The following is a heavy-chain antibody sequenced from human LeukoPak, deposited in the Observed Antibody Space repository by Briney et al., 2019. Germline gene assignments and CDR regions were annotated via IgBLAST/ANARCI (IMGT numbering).Heavy chain of an antibody. Sequence: GGSLRLTCAASGFTFSSYAMSWVRQAPGKGLEWFSSSFGSGSTTYYADSVKGRFTSSRDNSKNTLYLQMNSLRAEDTAVYYCAKDLVATIGNLDYWGQGTLVTVSS. D-gene: IGHD5-12*01. V-gene: IGHV3-23*01. CDR3: AKDLVATIGNLDY. CDR2: SFGSGSTT. CDR1: GFTFSSYA. J-gene: IGHJ4*02.